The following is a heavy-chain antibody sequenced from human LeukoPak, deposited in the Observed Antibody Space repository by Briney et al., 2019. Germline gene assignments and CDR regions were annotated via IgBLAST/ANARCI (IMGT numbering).Heavy chain of an antibody. CDR1: GFTFSHYS. CDR2: ISGNSTYI. V-gene: IGHV3-21*01. CDR3: ARAYCIHGDNRYGLDY. D-gene: IGHD4/OR15-4a*01. Sequence: GGSLRLSCAVSGFTFSHYSMNWVRQAPGKGLEWVSSISGNSTYIYYADSVKGRFTISRDNAKNSLHLQMDSLRAEDTAVFYCARAYCIHGDNRYGLDYWGQGTLVTVFS. J-gene: IGHJ4*02.